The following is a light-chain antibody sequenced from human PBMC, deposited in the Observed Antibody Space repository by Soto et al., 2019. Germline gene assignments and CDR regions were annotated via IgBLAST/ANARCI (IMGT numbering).Light chain of an antibody. CDR3: QQRSDWPPIT. Sequence: EIVLTQSPATLSLSPGESATLSCMASQSVGSYLVWYQQKPGQAPRLLIYDASNRATGIPARFSGSGSGTDFTLTISSLESEDFAVYYCQQRSDWPPITFGQGTRLEVK. CDR2: DAS. J-gene: IGKJ5*01. V-gene: IGKV3-11*01. CDR1: QSVGSY.